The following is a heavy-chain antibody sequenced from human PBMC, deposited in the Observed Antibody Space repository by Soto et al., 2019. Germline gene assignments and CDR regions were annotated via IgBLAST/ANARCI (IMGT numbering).Heavy chain of an antibody. CDR3: ARGGVY. D-gene: IGHD2-8*01. Sequence: GRSLRLSCAASGFTFSSHEMNWVRHAPGKGLEWISYISGSGVTTYYADSVRGRFIVSRDNAQESLFLQMNSLRVEDTAIYYCARGGVYWGQGTLATVSA. J-gene: IGHJ4*02. CDR1: GFTFSSHE. V-gene: IGHV3-48*03. CDR2: ISGSGVTT.